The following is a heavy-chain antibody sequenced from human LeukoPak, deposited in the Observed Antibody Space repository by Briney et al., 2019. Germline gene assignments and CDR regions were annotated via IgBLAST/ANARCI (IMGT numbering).Heavy chain of an antibody. CDR1: GFTFNIHG. CDR3: ARGDGMTTVQDFMGDAFDI. J-gene: IGHJ3*02. Sequence: GGSLRLSCAASGFTFNIHGMSWVRQAPGKGLEWVSAVSGTGGGTYYADSVKGRFTISRDNAKNSLYLQMNSLRAEDTAVYYCARGDGMTTVQDFMGDAFDIWGQGTMVTVSS. V-gene: IGHV3-23*01. D-gene: IGHD4-17*01. CDR2: VSGTGGGT.